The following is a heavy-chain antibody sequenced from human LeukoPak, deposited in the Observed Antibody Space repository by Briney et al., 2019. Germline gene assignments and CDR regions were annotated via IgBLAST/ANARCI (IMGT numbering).Heavy chain of an antibody. D-gene: IGHD1-26*01. J-gene: IGHJ4*02. CDR3: ARVLSGSYRLDY. V-gene: IGHV4-34*01. CDR2: INHSGST. CDR1: GGSFSGYY. Sequence: SETLSLTWAVYGGSFSGYYWSWIRQPPGKGLEWIGEINHSGSTNYNPSLKSRVTISVDTSKNQFSLKLSSVTAADTAVYYCARVLSGSYRLDYWGQGTLVTVSS.